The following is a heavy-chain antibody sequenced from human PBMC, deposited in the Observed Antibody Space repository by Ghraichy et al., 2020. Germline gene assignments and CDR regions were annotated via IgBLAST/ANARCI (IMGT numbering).Heavy chain of an antibody. D-gene: IGHD6-13*01. CDR1: GFTFSSYA. CDR2: ISGSGGST. V-gene: IGHV3-23*01. CDR3: AKGIAAGTSTIAYYYNGMDV. Sequence: GGSLRLSCAASGFTFSSYAMSWVRQAPGKVLEWDSGISGSGGSTYYVDSVKGRFTISRDNSKNTLYLQMNSLRAEDTAVYYCAKGIAAGTSTIAYYYNGMDVWGQGTTVTV. J-gene: IGHJ6*02.